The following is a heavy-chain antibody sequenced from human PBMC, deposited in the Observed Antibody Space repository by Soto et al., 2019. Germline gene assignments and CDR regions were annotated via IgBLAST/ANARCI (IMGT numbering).Heavy chain of an antibody. J-gene: IGHJ3*02. CDR3: ASVVVVPAAKGAFDI. CDR2: IYSGGST. CDR1: GFTVSSNY. D-gene: IGHD2-2*01. Sequence: GGSLRLSCAASGFTVSSNYMSWVRHAPGKGLEWVSVIYSGGSTYYADSVKGRFTISRDNSKNTLYLQMNSLRAEDTAVYYCASVVVVPAAKGAFDIWGQGTMVTVSS. V-gene: IGHV3-53*01.